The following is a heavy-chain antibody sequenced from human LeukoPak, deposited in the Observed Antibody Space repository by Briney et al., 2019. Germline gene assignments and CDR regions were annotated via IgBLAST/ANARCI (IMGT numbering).Heavy chain of an antibody. Sequence: GGSLRLSCAASGFTFSSYAMSWVRQAPGKGLEWVSTISGSGGSTYYADSVKGRFTISRDNAKNSLYLQMNSLRAEDTAVYHCARVHPHYGYYYYMDVWGKGTTVTVSS. CDR3: ARVHPHYGYYYYMDV. D-gene: IGHD4-17*01. CDR2: ISGSGGST. J-gene: IGHJ6*03. V-gene: IGHV3-23*01. CDR1: GFTFSSYA.